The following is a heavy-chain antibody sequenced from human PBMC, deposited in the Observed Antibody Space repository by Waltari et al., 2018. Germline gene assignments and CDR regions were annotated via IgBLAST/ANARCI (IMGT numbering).Heavy chain of an antibody. CDR1: GFTFRSYE. Sequence: EVQLVESGGGLVQPGGSLTLSCSGPGFTFRSYEFNWVRQSPGKGLEWIAYISSPDRTGEVTPFYADSLGGRFTISRDDAKDSVYLQMHSLTADDSALYYCARGHCSTCYRDAFDVWGQGTTVTVSS. J-gene: IGHJ3*01. D-gene: IGHD3-10*01. CDR2: ISSPDRTGEVTP. CDR3: ARGHCSTCYRDAFDV. V-gene: IGHV3-48*03.